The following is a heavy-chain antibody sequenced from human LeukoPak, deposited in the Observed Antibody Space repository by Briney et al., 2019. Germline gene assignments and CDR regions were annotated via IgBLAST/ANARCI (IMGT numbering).Heavy chain of an antibody. J-gene: IGHJ3*02. V-gene: IGHV3-30*02. Sequence: GGSLRLSCAASGFTFSSYGMHWVRQAPGKGLEWMAFIRFDGSNKYYADSVKGRFTISRDNSKNTLYLQMNSLRAEDTAVYYCAKGAYYDILSGYSFDIWGQGTMVTVSS. CDR1: GFTFSSYG. D-gene: IGHD3-9*01. CDR2: IRFDGSNK. CDR3: AKGAYYDILSGYSFDI.